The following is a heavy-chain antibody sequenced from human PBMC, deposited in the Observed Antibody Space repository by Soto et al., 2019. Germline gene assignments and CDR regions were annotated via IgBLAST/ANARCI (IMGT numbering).Heavy chain of an antibody. D-gene: IGHD5-12*01. CDR1: GYIFTSYW. CDR2: IKPSGGST. Sequence: QVQLVQSGAEVKRPGDSVTVSCKTSGYIFTSYWIHWVRQAPGQGLEWMGLIKPSGGSTTYAQKFQGSVTMTRDTPTSTVYMELRSLKSEDTAVYYCARVEGYSADERDWGQGTLVTVSS. V-gene: IGHV1-46*01. J-gene: IGHJ4*02. CDR3: ARVEGYSADERD.